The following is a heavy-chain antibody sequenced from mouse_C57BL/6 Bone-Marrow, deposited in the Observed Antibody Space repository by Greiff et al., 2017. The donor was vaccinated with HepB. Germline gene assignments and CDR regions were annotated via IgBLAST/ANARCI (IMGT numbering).Heavy chain of an antibody. CDR1: GYTLPNSW. CDR3: ARRPTTVFFDY. Sequence: QVQLQQLGAELLRPGTSVKMSCKASGYTLPNSWIGGAKQRPGHGFGWIGDIYPGGGYTNYNEKFKGKATLTADKSSSTAYMQFSSLTSEDSAIYYCARRPTTVFFDYWGQGTTLTVSS. D-gene: IGHD1-1*01. V-gene: IGHV1-63*01. J-gene: IGHJ2*01. CDR2: IYPGGGYT.